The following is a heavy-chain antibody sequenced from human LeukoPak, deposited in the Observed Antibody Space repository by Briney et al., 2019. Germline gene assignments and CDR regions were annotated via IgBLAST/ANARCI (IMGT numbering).Heavy chain of an antibody. J-gene: IGHJ4*02. V-gene: IGHV1-69*06. CDR3: ARTYYYGSGSYHHFDY. CDR1: GCTFSSYA. Sequence: SVKVSCKASGCTFSSYAISWVRQAPGQGLEWMGGIIPIFGTANYAQKFQGRVTITADKSTSTAYMELSSLRSEDTAAYYCARTYYYGSGSYHHFDYWGQGTLVTVSS. CDR2: IIPIFGTA. D-gene: IGHD3-10*01.